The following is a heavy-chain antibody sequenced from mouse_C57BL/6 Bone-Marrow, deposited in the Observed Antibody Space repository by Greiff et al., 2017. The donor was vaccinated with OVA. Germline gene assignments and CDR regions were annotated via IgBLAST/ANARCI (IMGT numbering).Heavy chain of an antibody. D-gene: IGHD2-4*01. V-gene: IGHV5-6*01. CDR1: GFTFSSYG. Sequence: EVQLVESGGDLVKPGGSLKLSCAASGFTFSSYGMSWVRQTPDKRLEWVATISSGGSYTYYPDSVKGRFTISRDNAKNTLYLQMSSLKSEDTAMYYCARNRYDYDGFAYWGQGTLVTVSA. J-gene: IGHJ3*01. CDR3: ARNRYDYDGFAY. CDR2: ISSGGSYT.